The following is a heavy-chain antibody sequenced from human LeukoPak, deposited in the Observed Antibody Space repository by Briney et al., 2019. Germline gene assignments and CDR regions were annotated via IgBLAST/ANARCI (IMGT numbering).Heavy chain of an antibody. CDR1: GGSFSGYY. CDR2: IDHSGST. V-gene: IGHV4-34*01. D-gene: IGHD6-6*01. Sequence: SETLSLTCAVYGGSFSGYYWSWIRQPPGKGLEWIGEIDHSGSTNYNPSLKSRVTVSVDTSKNQFSLKLSSVTAADTAVYYCARSLAARRTADAYYYYMDVWGKGTTVTVSS. CDR3: ARSLAARRTADAYYYYMDV. J-gene: IGHJ6*03.